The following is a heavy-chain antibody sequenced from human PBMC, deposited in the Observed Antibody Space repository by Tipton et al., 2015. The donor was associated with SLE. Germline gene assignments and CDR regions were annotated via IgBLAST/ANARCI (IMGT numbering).Heavy chain of an antibody. D-gene: IGHD3-16*01. Sequence: QLVQSGAEVKKPGESLRISCKGSGYIFTRYWVGWVRQMPGKGLEWMGIIYPSDSDTRYSPSFEGQVTISADKSISTAYLHWSSRQASDTAMYYCARFEGADKWFAPWGQGTLVTVS. CDR3: ARFEGADKWFAP. J-gene: IGHJ5*02. CDR1: GYIFTRYW. V-gene: IGHV5-51*03. CDR2: IYPSDSDT.